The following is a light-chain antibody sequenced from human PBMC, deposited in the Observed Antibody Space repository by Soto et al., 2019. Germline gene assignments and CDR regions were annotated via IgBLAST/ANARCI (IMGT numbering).Light chain of an antibody. CDR3: CSYAGSYTWV. CDR2: DVS. CDR1: SSDVGGYNY. Sequence: QSALTQPPSASGSPGQSVTISCTGTSSDVGGYNYVSWYQQHPGKAPKLMLYDVSRRPSGVPDRFSGSKSGNTASLTISGLQAEDEADYYCCSYAGSYTWVFGGGTKVTVL. J-gene: IGLJ3*02. V-gene: IGLV2-11*01.